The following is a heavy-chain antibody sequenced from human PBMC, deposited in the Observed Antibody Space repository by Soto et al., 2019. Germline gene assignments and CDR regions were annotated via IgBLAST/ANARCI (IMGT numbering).Heavy chain of an antibody. CDR2: IYNSGST. CDR3: ARHESSGWYYFDY. V-gene: IGHV4-59*08. D-gene: IGHD6-19*01. J-gene: IGHJ4*02. Sequence: QVQLQESGPGLVKPSETLSLTCTVSGGSISSYYWSWIRQPPGKGLEWIGYIYNSGSTNYNPSLNSRVTISVDMSKNQFSQKLNSVTAADTAVYYCARHESSGWYYFDYWGQGTLVTVSS. CDR1: GGSISSYY.